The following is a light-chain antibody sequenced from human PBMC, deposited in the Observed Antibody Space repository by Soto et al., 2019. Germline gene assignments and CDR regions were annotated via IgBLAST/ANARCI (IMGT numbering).Light chain of an antibody. Sequence: DIQMTQPPSSLSASVGDRLTITCQASQNINNYLNWYQQKPGRDPXXLIYDASNLEAGVPSRFRGSGSGTDFPFTLSRMQPEDTATDDCQQYENLPTFGQGTRLEIK. J-gene: IGKJ5*01. CDR3: QQYENLPT. V-gene: IGKV1-33*01. CDR2: DAS. CDR1: QNINNY.